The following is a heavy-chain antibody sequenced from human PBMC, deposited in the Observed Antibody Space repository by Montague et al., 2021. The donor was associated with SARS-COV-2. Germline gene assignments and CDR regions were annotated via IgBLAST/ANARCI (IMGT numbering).Heavy chain of an antibody. Sequence: SETLSLTCAVYGGSISGYYWSWIRQSPGKGLEWIGEINQGGSTNYNPSLKSRVTISMDTSKNQFSLKLSSVTAADTAVYYCARGVRQLGVRYYYYIDVWDKGTLATVSS. D-gene: IGHD6-6*01. J-gene: IGHJ6*03. CDR2: INQGGST. CDR1: GGSISGYY. V-gene: IGHV4-34*01. CDR3: ARGVRQLGVRYYYYIDV.